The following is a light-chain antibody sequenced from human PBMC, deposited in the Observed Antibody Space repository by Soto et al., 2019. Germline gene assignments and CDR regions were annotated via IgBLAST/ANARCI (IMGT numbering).Light chain of an antibody. CDR1: QTVRNSY. CDR2: GAS. CDR3: QQYGTTRYT. J-gene: IGKJ2*01. V-gene: IGKV3-20*01. Sequence: IVLTQSPGALSVSPGERATLSCRASQTVRNSYLAWYQQKAGQAPRLLIYGASIRTPGTPDRFSGSGSGTDFILTISRLEPEDSAVYYCQQYGTTRYTFGQGTKLVIK.